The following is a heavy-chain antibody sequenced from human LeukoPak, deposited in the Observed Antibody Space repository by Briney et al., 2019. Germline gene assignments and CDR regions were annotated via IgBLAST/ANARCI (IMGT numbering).Heavy chain of an antibody. CDR1: GYTFTSYD. V-gene: IGHV1-8*01. CDR3: ARDPSDYSNSNWFDP. J-gene: IGHJ5*02. Sequence: ASVKVSCKASGYTFTSYDINWVRQATGQGLEWMGWMNPNSGNTGYAQKFQGRVTMTRNTSISTAYMELSRLRSDDTAVYYCARDPSDYSNSNWFDPWGQGTLVTVSS. CDR2: MNPNSGNT. D-gene: IGHD4-11*01.